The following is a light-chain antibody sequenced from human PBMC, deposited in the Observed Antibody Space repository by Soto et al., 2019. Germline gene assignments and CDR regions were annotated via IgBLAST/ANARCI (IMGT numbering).Light chain of an antibody. J-gene: IGKJ2*01. V-gene: IGKV1-39*01. CDR2: AAS. CDR1: QSISSY. Sequence: DIQMTQSPSSLSASVGDRVTITCRASQSISSYLNWYQQKPGKAPKLLIYAASSLQSGVPSRFSGSGSGTDFPLTISSLQPEDFATYYCQQSYSTPPVYTFGQGTKLEIK. CDR3: QQSYSTPPVYT.